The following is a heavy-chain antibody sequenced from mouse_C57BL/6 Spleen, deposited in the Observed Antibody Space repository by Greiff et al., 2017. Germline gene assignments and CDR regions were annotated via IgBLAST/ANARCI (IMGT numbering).Heavy chain of an antibody. D-gene: IGHD2-4*01. V-gene: IGHV1-72*01. CDR3: ARNDYVYYYAMDY. CDR1: GYTFTSYW. Sequence: VQLQQPGAELVKPGDSVKLSCTASGYTFTSYWMHWVKQRPGRGLEWIGRIDPNSGGTKYNEKFKSKATLTVDTPSSTAYMQLSSLTYEDSAVYYCARNDYVYYYAMDYWGQGTSVTVSS. CDR2: IDPNSGGT. J-gene: IGHJ4*01.